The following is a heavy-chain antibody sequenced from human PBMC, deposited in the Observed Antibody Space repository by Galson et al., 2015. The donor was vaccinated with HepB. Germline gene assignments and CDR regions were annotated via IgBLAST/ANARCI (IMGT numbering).Heavy chain of an antibody. CDR3: ARDRKSIAARPPKAGYYYYGMGV. CDR1: GYTFTSYG. Sequence: SVKVSCKASGYTFTSYGISWVRQAPGQGLEWMGWISAYNGNTNYAQKLQGRVTMTTDTSTSTAYMELRSLRSDDTAVYYCARDRKSIAARPPKAGYYYYGMGVWGQGTTVTVSS. J-gene: IGHJ6*02. CDR2: ISAYNGNT. D-gene: IGHD6-6*01. V-gene: IGHV1-18*01.